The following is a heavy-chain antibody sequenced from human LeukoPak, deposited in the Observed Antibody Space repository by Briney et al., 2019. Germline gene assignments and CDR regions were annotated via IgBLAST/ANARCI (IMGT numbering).Heavy chain of an antibody. CDR2: ITSGRST. J-gene: IGHJ4*02. Sequence: GGSLRLSCAASGFAFRSYAMSWVRQAPGKGLEWVSGITSGRSTYYADSVKGRFTISRDNSKNTLYLQMNSLRAEDTALYYCAKDSDVLTGYYGYWGQGTLVTVSS. CDR1: GFAFRSYA. D-gene: IGHD3-9*01. CDR3: AKDSDVLTGYYGY. V-gene: IGHV3-23*01.